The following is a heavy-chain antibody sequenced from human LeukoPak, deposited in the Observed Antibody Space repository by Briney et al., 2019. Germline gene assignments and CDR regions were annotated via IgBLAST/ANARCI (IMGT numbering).Heavy chain of an antibody. D-gene: IGHD4-11*01. Sequence: GGSLRLSCAASGFTFSSYSMNWVRQAPGKGLEWVSSISSSSSYIYYADSVKGRFTISRDDAKNSLYLQMNSLRAEDTAVYYCARDRSYSNSMDVWGQGTTVTVSS. CDR3: ARDRSYSNSMDV. CDR1: GFTFSSYS. V-gene: IGHV3-21*01. J-gene: IGHJ6*02. CDR2: ISSSSSYI.